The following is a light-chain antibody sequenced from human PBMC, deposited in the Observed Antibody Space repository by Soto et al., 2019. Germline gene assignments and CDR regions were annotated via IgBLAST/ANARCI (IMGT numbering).Light chain of an antibody. V-gene: IGKV4-1*01. CDR3: QQYYSTPPT. Sequence: DIVMTQSQDSLAVSLGERATINCKSSQSVLSSSNHKNYLAWYQQKPGQPPKLLIYWASTRESGVPDRFSGSGSGTDFTLTISSLQAEDVAVYYCQQYYSTPPTFGQGTKVEIK. J-gene: IGKJ1*01. CDR1: QSVLSSSNHKNY. CDR2: WAS.